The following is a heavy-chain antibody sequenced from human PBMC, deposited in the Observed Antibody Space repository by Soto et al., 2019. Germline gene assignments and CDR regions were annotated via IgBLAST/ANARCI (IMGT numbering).Heavy chain of an antibody. J-gene: IGHJ5*02. D-gene: IGHD6-13*01. CDR3: AKDVSYSSSWYYLES. CDR2: ISGSGGST. V-gene: IGHV3-23*01. CDR1: GFTFSSYA. Sequence: GGSLRLSCAASGFTFSSYAMAWVRQAPGKGLDWVSAISGSGGSTYYADSVRGRFSISKDQSRSTLYLQMDNLRVEDTAIYRCAKDVSYSSSWYYLESWGQGTLVNVSS.